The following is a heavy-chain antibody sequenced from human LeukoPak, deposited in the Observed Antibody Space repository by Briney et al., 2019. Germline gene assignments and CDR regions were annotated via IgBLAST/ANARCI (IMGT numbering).Heavy chain of an antibody. V-gene: IGHV4-39*01. CDR2: ISYSGST. CDR1: GGSISSSSYY. J-gene: IGHJ4*02. D-gene: IGHD3-3*01. Sequence: PSETLSLTCTVSGGSISSSSYYWGWIRQSPGKGLEWIGSISYSGSTYYNPSLKSQVTISVDTSKNQFSLKLSSVTAADTAVYYCASEFWSDQCLGYWGQGTLVTVSS. CDR3: ASEFWSDQCLGY.